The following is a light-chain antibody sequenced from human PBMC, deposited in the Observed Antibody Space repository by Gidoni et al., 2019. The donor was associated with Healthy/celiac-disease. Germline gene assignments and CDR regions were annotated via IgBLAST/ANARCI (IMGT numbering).Light chain of an antibody. Sequence: DIQMTQPPSTLSASVGDRVTITCRASQSISSWLAWYQQKPGKAPKLLIYKASSLESGVPSRFSGSGSGTEFTLTISSLQPDDFATYYCQQYNSYPLTFGGGTKVRSN. J-gene: IGKJ4*01. CDR1: QSISSW. CDR2: KAS. V-gene: IGKV1-5*03. CDR3: QQYNSYPLT.